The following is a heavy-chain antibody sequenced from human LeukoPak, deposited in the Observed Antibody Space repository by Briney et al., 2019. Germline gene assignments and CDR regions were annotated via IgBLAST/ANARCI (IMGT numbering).Heavy chain of an antibody. V-gene: IGHV3-15*01. D-gene: IGHD4-23*01. CDR2: IKTKTDGGTT. CDR3: ANIFGGNSHRSDY. CDR1: GFTFSSAW. J-gene: IGHJ4*02. Sequence: GGSLRLSCAASGFTFSSAWISWVRQAPGQGLEWLGRIKTKTDGGTTDYAAPVKGRFTISRDDSKDTLYLQMNSLKSDDTAVYYCANIFGGNSHRSDYWGQGTLVTVSS.